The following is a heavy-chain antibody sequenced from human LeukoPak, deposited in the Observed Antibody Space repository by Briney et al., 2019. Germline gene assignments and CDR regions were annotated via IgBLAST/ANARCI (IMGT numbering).Heavy chain of an antibody. CDR2: LSAYNGNT. CDR3: AGDLGGAALNWFDP. CDR1: GYTFTSYG. Sequence: ASVKASCKASGYTFTSYGFSWVRRPLGQGLDGLGWLSAYNGNTNYAQKLQGRVTMTTATSTSTAYMELRSLRSDDTAVYYCAGDLGGAALNWFDPWGQGTLVTVSS. V-gene: IGHV1-18*01. D-gene: IGHD6-6*01. J-gene: IGHJ5*02.